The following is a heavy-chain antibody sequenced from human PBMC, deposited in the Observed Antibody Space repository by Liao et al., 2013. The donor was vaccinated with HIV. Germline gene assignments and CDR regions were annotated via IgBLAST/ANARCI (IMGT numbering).Heavy chain of an antibody. V-gene: IGHV4-34*01. D-gene: IGHD2-21*01. CDR3: ARDGRYGDHPRSFDI. CDR1: GGSFSDYY. J-gene: IGHJ3*02. CDR2: IYHTGST. Sequence: QVQLQQWGAGLLKPSETLSLTCAVYGGSFSDYYWSWIRQPPGKGLEWIGSIYHTGSTYYNPSLKSRVTMSVDSTNNQFSLRLNSVTAADTAVYYCARDGRYGDHPRSFDIWGQGTMVFVSS.